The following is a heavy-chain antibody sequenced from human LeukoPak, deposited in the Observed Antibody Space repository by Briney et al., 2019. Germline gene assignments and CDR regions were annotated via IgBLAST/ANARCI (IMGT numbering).Heavy chain of an antibody. Sequence: SETLSLTCTVSGDSISSSNYYWGWIRQPPGKGLEWIGSTPYSGDTVYNPSLKSRIIISVDTSKNQFSLKLTSVTAADTAVYYCVRSLATSGMYWGQGTLVTVSS. CDR1: GDSISSSNYY. CDR3: VRSLATSGMY. J-gene: IGHJ4*02. D-gene: IGHD6-13*01. CDR2: TPYSGDT. V-gene: IGHV4-39*01.